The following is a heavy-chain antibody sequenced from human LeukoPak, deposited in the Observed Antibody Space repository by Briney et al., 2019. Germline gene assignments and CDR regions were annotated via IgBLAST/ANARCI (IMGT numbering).Heavy chain of an antibody. CDR1: GDSISSGSYY. J-gene: IGHJ4*02. D-gene: IGHD3-22*01. CDR3: ARADYYDSSGQSFDS. CDR2: IYTSGST. Sequence: SETLSLTCTVSGDSISSGSYYWSWIRQPAGKGLEWIGRIYTSGSTNYNPSLKSRVTISVDTSKNRFSLKLSSVTAADTAVYYCARADYYDSSGQSFDSWGQGTLVTVSS. V-gene: IGHV4-61*02.